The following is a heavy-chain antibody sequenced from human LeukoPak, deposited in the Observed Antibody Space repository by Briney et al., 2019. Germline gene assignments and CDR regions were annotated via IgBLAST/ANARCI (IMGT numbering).Heavy chain of an antibody. D-gene: IGHD3-22*01. J-gene: IGHJ4*02. CDR2: ISWNSGRI. CDR1: GFTFDDYG. CDR3: AKEGTSYYYDSSGYFDN. V-gene: IGHV3-9*03. Sequence: GGSLRLSCAASGFTFDDYGMHWVRQAPGKGLEWVSGISWNSGRIDYADSVKGRLTISRDNAKNSLYLQMNSLRTEDMALYYCAKEGTSYYYDSSGYFDNWGQGTLVTVSS.